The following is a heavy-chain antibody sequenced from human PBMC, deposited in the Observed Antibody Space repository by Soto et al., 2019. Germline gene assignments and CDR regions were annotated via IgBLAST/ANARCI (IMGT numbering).Heavy chain of an antibody. V-gene: IGHV1-46*01. D-gene: IGHD3-22*01. CDR2: INPSGGST. CDR3: ARDRLYYYDSSGTGDAFDI. Sequence: QVQLVQSGAEVKKPGASVKVSCKASGYTFTSYYMHWVRQAPGQGLEWMGIINPSGGSTSYAQKFQGRVTMTRDTSTSTVYMELSSLRSEDTAVYYCARDRLYYYDSSGTGDAFDIWDQGTMVTVSS. J-gene: IGHJ3*02. CDR1: GYTFTSYY.